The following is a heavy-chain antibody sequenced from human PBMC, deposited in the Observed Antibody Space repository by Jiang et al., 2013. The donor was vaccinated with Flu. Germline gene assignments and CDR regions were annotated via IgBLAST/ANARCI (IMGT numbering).Heavy chain of an antibody. CDR1: GGSISSYY. CDR2: IYYRGST. Sequence: GSGLVKPSETLSLTCTVSGGSISSYYWSWIRQPPGKGLECIGYIYYRGSTHYNPSLKSRVTISVDSSKNQFSLKLSSVTAADTAVYYCARLLSNTVVTQPYYFDYWGQGPWSPSPQ. V-gene: IGHV4-59*08. J-gene: IGHJ4*02. D-gene: IGHD2-21*02. CDR3: ARLLSNTVVTQPYYFDY.